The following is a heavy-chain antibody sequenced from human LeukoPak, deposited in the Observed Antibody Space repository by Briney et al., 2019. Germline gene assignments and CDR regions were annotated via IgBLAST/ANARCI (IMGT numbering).Heavy chain of an antibody. J-gene: IGHJ5*02. V-gene: IGHV3-30-3*01. CDR3: ASDAIT. CDR1: GFTFSSYA. CDR2: ISYDGSNK. D-gene: IGHD2-2*02. Sequence: GRSLRLSCAASGFTFSSYAMHWVRQAPGKGLEWVAVISYDGSNKYYADSVKGRFTISRDNSKNTLYLQMNSLRAEDTAVYYCASDAITWGQGTLVTVSS.